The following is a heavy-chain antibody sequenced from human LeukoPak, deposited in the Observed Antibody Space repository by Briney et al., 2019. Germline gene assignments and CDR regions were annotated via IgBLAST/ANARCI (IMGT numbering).Heavy chain of an antibody. V-gene: IGHV3-33*01. Sequence: GGSLRLSCAASGFTFSSYAMHWVRQAPGKGLEWMAGIWAGGSNKYYAHSVKGRFTISRDTSTNTPYLQINSLRAEETSVYYCARVYESSGYYYVYYYYGLVGWGQGTT. CDR2: IWAGGSNK. CDR3: ARVYESSGYYYVYYYYGLVG. CDR1: GFTFSSYA. D-gene: IGHD3-22*01. J-gene: IGHJ6*01.